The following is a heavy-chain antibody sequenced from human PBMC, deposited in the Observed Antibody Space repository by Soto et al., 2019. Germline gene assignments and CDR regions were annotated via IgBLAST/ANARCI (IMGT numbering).Heavy chain of an antibody. CDR2: IPYSGST. CDR3: ARENLAYCGGGCYSSPFDS. Sequence: QVQLQEPGPGLVKPSQTLSLTCTVSGGSITSDNYYWSWIRQHPGKGLEWIGYIPYSGSTYYNPSLRRRVTMSVDTSKNQFTLKLSSVTAADTAVYYCARENLAYCGGGCYSSPFDSFGQGTLVTVSS. D-gene: IGHD2-21*02. V-gene: IGHV4-31*03. CDR1: GGSITSDNYY. J-gene: IGHJ4*02.